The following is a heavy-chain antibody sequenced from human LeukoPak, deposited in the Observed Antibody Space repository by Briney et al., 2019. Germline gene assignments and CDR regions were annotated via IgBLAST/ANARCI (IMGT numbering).Heavy chain of an antibody. V-gene: IGHV3-11*04. D-gene: IGHD3-10*02. CDR2: ISNSGSTI. CDR3: AELGITMIGGV. CDR1: GFTSSDYY. Sequence: GGSLRLSCAASGFTSSDYYMSWIRQPPGKGLEWISYISNSGSTIYYADSVKGRFTISRDNAKNSLYLQMNSLRAEDTAVYYCAELGITMIGGVWGKGTTVTISS. J-gene: IGHJ6*04.